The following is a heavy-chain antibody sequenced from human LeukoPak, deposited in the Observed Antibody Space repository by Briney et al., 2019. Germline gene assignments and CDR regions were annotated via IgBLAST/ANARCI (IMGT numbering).Heavy chain of an antibody. D-gene: IGHD2-21*02. Sequence: PGGSLRLSCAASGFTFSSYAMSWVRQAPGKGLEWVSAISGSSGSTYYADSVKGRFTISRDNSKNTLYLQMNSLRAEDTAVYYCANVRGHIVVVTAIRNASDIWGQGTMVTVSS. J-gene: IGHJ3*02. CDR1: GFTFSSYA. CDR2: ISGSSGST. V-gene: IGHV3-23*01. CDR3: ANVRGHIVVVTAIRNASDI.